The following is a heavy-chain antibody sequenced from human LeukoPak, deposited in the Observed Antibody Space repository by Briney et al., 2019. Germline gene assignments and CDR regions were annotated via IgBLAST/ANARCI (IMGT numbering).Heavy chain of an antibody. CDR2: ISAYNGNT. CDR1: GYTFTNCG. J-gene: IGHJ3*02. CDR3: ARDYDPDMYYYDSSSYSGNAFDI. D-gene: IGHD3-22*01. Sequence: ASVKVSCKASGYTFTNCGMSWVRQAPGQGLEWMGWISAYNGNTKYAQKVQGRVTMTTDTSTSTAYMEMRSLRSDDTAVYYCARDYDPDMYYYDSSSYSGNAFDIWGQGTMVTVSS. V-gene: IGHV1-18*01.